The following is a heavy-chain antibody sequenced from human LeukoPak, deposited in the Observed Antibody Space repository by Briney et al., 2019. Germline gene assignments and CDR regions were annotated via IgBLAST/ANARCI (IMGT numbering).Heavy chain of an antibody. Sequence: PGGSLRLSCAASGFTFSSYSMNRVRQAPGKGLEWVSSISSSNSYIYNADSVKGRFTISRDNAKNSLYLQMNSLRAEDTAVYYCARDQGLLVVAGRFGYWGQGTLVTASS. CDR3: ARDQGLLVVAGRFGY. J-gene: IGHJ4*02. CDR2: ISSSNSYI. D-gene: IGHD6-19*01. CDR1: GFTFSSYS. V-gene: IGHV3-21*01.